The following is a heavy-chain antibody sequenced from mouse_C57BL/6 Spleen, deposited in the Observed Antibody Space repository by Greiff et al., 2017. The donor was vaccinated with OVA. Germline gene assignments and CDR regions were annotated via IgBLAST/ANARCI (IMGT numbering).Heavy chain of an antibody. CDR2: IYPRSGNT. V-gene: IGHV1-81*01. CDR1: GYTFTSYG. CDR3: ARWGWDEGYWYFDV. J-gene: IGHJ1*03. Sequence: VQLQQSGAELARPGASVKLSCKASGYTFTSYGISWVKQRTGQGLEWIGEIYPRSGNTYYNEKFKGKATLTADKSSSTAYMELRSLTSEDSAVYFCARWGWDEGYWYFDVWGTGTTVTVSS. D-gene: IGHD4-1*01.